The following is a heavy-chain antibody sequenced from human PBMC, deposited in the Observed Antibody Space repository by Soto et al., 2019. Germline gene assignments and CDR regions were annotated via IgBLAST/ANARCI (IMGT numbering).Heavy chain of an antibody. D-gene: IGHD3-22*01. CDR3: ARVGVGRDSSGYYGETFDI. Sequence: EVQLVESGGGLVQPGGSLRLSCAASGFTFSSYWMHWVRQAPGKGLVWVSRINSDGSSTSYADSVKGRFTISRDNAKNTLYLQMNRLRAEDTAVYYCARVGVGRDSSGYYGETFDIWGQGTMVTVSS. CDR2: INSDGSST. CDR1: GFTFSSYW. V-gene: IGHV3-74*01. J-gene: IGHJ3*02.